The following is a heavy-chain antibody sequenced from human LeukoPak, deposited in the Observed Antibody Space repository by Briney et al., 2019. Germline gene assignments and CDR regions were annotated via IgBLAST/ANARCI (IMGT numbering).Heavy chain of an antibody. CDR3: ARRGYFDS. D-gene: IGHD3-16*01. J-gene: IGHJ4*02. Sequence: SETLPLTCTVSGGSISTYYWSWIRQPPGRGLEWIGYIYYSGSTDYNPSLKSRVTISVDTSKNQFSLKLSSVTAADTAVYYCARRGYFDSWGQGTLVTVSS. V-gene: IGHV4-59*01. CDR2: IYYSGST. CDR1: GGSISTYY.